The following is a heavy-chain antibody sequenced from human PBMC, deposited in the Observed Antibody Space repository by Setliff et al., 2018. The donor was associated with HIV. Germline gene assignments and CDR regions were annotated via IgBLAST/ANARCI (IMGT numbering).Heavy chain of an antibody. V-gene: IGHV3-30*02. J-gene: IGHJ4*02. CDR2: IRYDDTYK. CDR3: TKNLYRSPWSPLDY. Sequence: GESLKISCATSGFTFSYYGMHWVRRAPGKGLEWVAFIRYDDTYKYYADSVKGRFTISRDNSKNTLYLQMNSLRAEDTAVYYCTKNLYRSPWSPLDYWGQGTLVTVSS. D-gene: IGHD6-19*01. CDR1: GFTFSYYG.